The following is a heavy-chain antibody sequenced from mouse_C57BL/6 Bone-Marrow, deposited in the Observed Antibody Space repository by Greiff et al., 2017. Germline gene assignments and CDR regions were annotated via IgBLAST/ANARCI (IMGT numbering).Heavy chain of an antibody. D-gene: IGHD2-3*01. CDR1: GYTFTSYW. V-gene: IGHV1-50*01. CDR2: IDPSDSYT. CDR3: ARYDGYYGNAMDY. Sequence: VQLQQPGAELVKPGASVKLSCKASGYTFTSYWMQWVKQRPGQGLEWIGEIDPSDSYTNYNQKFKGKATLTVDTSSSTAYMQLSSLTSEDSAVYYCARYDGYYGNAMDYWGQGTSVTVSS. J-gene: IGHJ4*01.